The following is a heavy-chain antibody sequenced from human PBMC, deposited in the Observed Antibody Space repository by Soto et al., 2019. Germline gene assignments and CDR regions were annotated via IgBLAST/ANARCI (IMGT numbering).Heavy chain of an antibody. CDR1: GYTFTGYY. CDR3: ARVYRDFDYYGMGV. CDR2: INPNSGGT. D-gene: IGHD1-26*01. Sequence: ASVKVSCKASGYTFTGYYMHWVRQAPGQGLEWMGWINPNSGGTNYAQKFQGRVTMTRDTSISTAYMELGRLRSDDTAVYYCARVYRDFDYYGMGVWGQGTTVTVSS. V-gene: IGHV1-2*02. J-gene: IGHJ6*02.